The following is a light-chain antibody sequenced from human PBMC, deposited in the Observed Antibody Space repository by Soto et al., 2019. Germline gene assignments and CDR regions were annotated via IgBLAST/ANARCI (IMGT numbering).Light chain of an antibody. V-gene: IGKV1-39*01. Sequence: DIQMTQSPSSLSASVGDRVTITCRASQSISSYLNWYQQKPGKAPKLLIYAASSLQSGVPSRFSSSGSGTDFTLTISSLQPEDFATYYCQQSYSTPMYTFGQGTKVDI. CDR3: QQSYSTPMYT. CDR1: QSISSY. CDR2: AAS. J-gene: IGKJ2*01.